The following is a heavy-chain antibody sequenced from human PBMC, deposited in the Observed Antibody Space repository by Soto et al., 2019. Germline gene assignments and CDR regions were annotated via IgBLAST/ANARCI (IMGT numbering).Heavy chain of an antibody. V-gene: IGHV4-30-4*01. CDR3: AREEALIVVPTGGIDYSFDS. J-gene: IGHJ4*02. D-gene: IGHD3-22*01. CDR2: IYYSGST. Sequence: SETLSLTCTVSGGSISSGDYYWSWIRQPPGKGLEWIGYIYYSGSTYYNPSLKSRVTISVDTSKNQFSLRLSSVTAADTAVYYCAREEALIVVPTGGIDYSFDSWGQGTLVTVSS. CDR1: GGSISSGDYY.